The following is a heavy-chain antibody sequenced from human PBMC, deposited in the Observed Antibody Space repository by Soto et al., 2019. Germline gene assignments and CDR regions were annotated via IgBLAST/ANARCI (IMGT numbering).Heavy chain of an antibody. J-gene: IGHJ4*02. V-gene: IGHV3-48*01. Sequence: EVQLVESGGGLVQPGGSLRLSCAASGFTFSSYSMNRVRQAPGKGLEWVSYISSSSSTIYYADSVKGRFTISRDNAKNSLYLQMNSLRAEDTAVYYCARDLNYGLFDYWGQGPLVPVSS. CDR3: ARDLNYGLFDY. CDR2: ISSSSSTI. CDR1: GFTFSSYS. D-gene: IGHD4-17*01.